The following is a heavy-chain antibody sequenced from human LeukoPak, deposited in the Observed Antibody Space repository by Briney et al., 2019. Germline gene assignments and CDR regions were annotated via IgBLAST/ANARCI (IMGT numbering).Heavy chain of an antibody. CDR2: IYYSGGT. Sequence: PSETLSLTCTVSGGSISSDSYHWSWIRQPPGKGLEWVGYIYYSGGTNYNPSLKSRVTISIDTSKNQFSLKLSSVTAADTAVYYCAEGYNPYYFDYWGQGALVTVSS. CDR3: AEGYNPYYFDY. V-gene: IGHV4-61*01. D-gene: IGHD1-14*01. J-gene: IGHJ4*02. CDR1: GGSISSDSYH.